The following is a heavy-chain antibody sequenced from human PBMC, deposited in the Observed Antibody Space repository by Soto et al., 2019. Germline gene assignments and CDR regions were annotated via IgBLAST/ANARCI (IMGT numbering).Heavy chain of an antibody. CDR3: AKGDLTLRDFLDY. CDR1: GFTFDDYA. Sequence: EVQLVESGGGLVQPGRSLRLSCAASGFTFDDYAMHWVRQAPGKGLEWVSGISWNSGSIGYADSVKGRFTISRDNAKNSLYLQMNSLRAEDTALYYCAKGDLTLRDFLDYWGQGTLVTVSS. D-gene: IGHD3-9*01. J-gene: IGHJ4*02. CDR2: ISWNSGSI. V-gene: IGHV3-9*01.